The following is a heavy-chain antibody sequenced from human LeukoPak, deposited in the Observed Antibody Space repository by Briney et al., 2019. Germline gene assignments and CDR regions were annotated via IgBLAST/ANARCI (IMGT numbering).Heavy chain of an antibody. J-gene: IGHJ5*02. CDR1: GYTFTSYD. CDR3: ARLKGGYSTRAPWFDT. D-gene: IGHD6-13*01. V-gene: IGHV1-8*01. Sequence: ASVKVYCKASGYTFTSYDFNLVRQATGQGLELMGWMNPNCVNTGYAQKFQGRVTMTSNTSISTAYMELSSLRSEDTAVYYCARLKGGYSTRAPWFDTWGQGTLVTVSS. CDR2: MNPNCVNT.